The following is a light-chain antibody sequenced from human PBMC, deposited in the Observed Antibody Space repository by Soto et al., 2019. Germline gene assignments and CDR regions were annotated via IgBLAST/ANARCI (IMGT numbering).Light chain of an antibody. J-gene: IGKJ5*01. Sequence: DIQMTQSQSSLSASVGDIVTITCRASQDINKNLIWYQQKPGKAPKLLIYDASDLETGVPSRFSGSGSGTGFTFTISSLQPEDFTTYYCQQYESLPLTFGQGTRLEI. CDR1: QDINKN. CDR3: QQYESLPLT. CDR2: DAS. V-gene: IGKV1-33*01.